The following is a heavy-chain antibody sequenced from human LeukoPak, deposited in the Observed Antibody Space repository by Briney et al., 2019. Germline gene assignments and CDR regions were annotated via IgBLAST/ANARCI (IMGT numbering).Heavy chain of an antibody. CDR1: GFSFWGYG. CDR2: ISGSGGST. D-gene: IGHD3-10*01. V-gene: IGHV3-23*01. J-gene: IGHJ3*02. Sequence: GSLKLPWCGSGFSFWGYGMRWGRQAPGKGLGWVSGISGSGGSTYYADSVKGRFTISRDNSKNTLYLQMNSLRAEDTAVYYCAKDRGGRLTMVRGLAAFDIWGQGTMVTVSS. CDR3: AKDRGGRLTMVRGLAAFDI.